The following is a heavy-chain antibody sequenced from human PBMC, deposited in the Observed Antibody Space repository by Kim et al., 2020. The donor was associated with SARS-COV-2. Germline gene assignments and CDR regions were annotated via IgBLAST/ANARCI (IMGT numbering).Heavy chain of an antibody. Sequence: SETLSLTCAVYGGSFSGYYWSWIRQPPGKGLEWIGEINHSGSTNYNPSLKSRVTISVDTSKNQFSLKLSSVTAADTAVYYCARGRRGYEFDYWGQGTLVT. CDR2: INHSGST. CDR1: GGSFSGYY. V-gene: IGHV4-34*01. CDR3: ARGRRGYEFDY. D-gene: IGHD5-12*01. J-gene: IGHJ4*02.